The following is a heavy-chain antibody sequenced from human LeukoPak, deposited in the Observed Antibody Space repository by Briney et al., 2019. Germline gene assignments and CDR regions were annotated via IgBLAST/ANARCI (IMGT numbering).Heavy chain of an antibody. CDR2: INRDGSEK. CDR1: GFNFSNYW. J-gene: IGHJ4*02. V-gene: IGHV3-7*03. Sequence: PGGSLRLSCAASGFNFSNYWMGWVRQTPGKGLEWVANINRDGSEKYYVDSVEGQFTISRDNAKNSLFLQMNSLRVEDTAVYYCARRRGYSYGRNNYYFDYWGQGTLVTVSS. CDR3: ARRRGYSYGRNNYYFDY. D-gene: IGHD5-18*01.